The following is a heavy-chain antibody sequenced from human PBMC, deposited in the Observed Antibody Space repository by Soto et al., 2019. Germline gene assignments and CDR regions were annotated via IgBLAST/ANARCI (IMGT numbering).Heavy chain of an antibody. CDR2: IYYSGST. Sequence: SETLSLTCTVSGGSISSYYWSWIRQPPGKGLEWIGYIYYSGSTNYNPSLKSRVTMTRGTSISTAYMELSRLRSDDTAVYYCARVAGSSINYYYYGMDVWGQGTTVTVSS. CDR3: ARVAGSSINYYYYGMDV. D-gene: IGHD6-6*01. V-gene: IGHV4-59*01. CDR1: GGSISSYY. J-gene: IGHJ6*02.